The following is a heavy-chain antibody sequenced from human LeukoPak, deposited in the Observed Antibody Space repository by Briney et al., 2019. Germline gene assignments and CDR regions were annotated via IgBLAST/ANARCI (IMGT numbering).Heavy chain of an antibody. J-gene: IGHJ4*02. CDR1: GFTFSRSA. Sequence: PGGSLRLSCAASGFTFSRSAMGWVRQASGKGLEWVSSISGSGSGGSTYYADSVKGRFTISRDNFKNTLYLQMSGLRAEDTAVYYCAKSGYNRFDYWGQGTLVTVSS. CDR3: AKSGYNRFDY. V-gene: IGHV3-23*01. D-gene: IGHD5-24*01. CDR2: ISGSGSGGST.